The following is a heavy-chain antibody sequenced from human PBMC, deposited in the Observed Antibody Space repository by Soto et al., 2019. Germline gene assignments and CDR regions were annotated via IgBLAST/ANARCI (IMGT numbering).Heavy chain of an antibody. Sequence: GVLSLSCAASGFTFSTYAMNWVRRAPGKGLEWVSAISGTGGSTYYADSVKGRFTISRDNSKNTLYLQMNSLRAEDTAVYYFAYDSRLYDSDNCFVPWRQAPLVSV. V-gene: IGHV3-23*01. CDR1: GFTFSTYA. J-gene: IGHJ5*02. D-gene: IGHD3-22*01. CDR3: AYDSRLYDSDNCFVP. CDR2: ISGTGGST.